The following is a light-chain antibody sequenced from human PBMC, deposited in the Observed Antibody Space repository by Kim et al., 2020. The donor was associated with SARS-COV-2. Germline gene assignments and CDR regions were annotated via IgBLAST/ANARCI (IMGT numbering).Light chain of an antibody. Sequence: GFQGKRPTLTCGASKGVGRDIDSCQKRPGPAPRVLIYGASTGATGIPARVSGSGSGTEFTLTISSLQSEDFAVCYCEKYNNWPWTFAEGSKGEIK. CDR3: EKYNNWPWT. J-gene: IGKJ1*01. V-gene: IGKV3-15*01. CDR1: KGVGRD. CDR2: GAS.